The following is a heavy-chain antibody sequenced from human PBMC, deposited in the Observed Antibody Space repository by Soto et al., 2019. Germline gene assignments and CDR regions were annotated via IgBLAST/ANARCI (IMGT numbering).Heavy chain of an antibody. CDR1: GGSISSNNW. V-gene: IGHV4-4*02. J-gene: IGHJ5*01. CDR3: VRDTPSSTNTPPPLYWFDS. CDR2: IYHSGNT. Sequence: QVQLQESGPGLVKPSGTLSLTCAVSGGSISSNNWWSWVRQPPGKGLEWIGEIYHSGNTNYNPSLRSRVTISVDKSKNHFSLNLNSVTAADTAVYYCVRDTPSSTNTPPPLYWFDSWGQGTLVTVSS. D-gene: IGHD2-8*01.